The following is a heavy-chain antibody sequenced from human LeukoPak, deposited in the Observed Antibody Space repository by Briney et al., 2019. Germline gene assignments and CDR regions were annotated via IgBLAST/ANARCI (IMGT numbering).Heavy chain of an antibody. J-gene: IGHJ3*01. Sequence: SETLSLTCTVSSGSISTSNYYWGWVRQPPGKALEWIGNIFYTGSTYYSPSLKSRVTISLDTSRNQFSLRLNSVTAADTAVYYCAREWSGFDFWGQGIMVTVSS. CDR3: AREWSGFDF. CDR2: IFYTGST. D-gene: IGHD2-15*01. V-gene: IGHV4-39*07. CDR1: SGSISTSNYY.